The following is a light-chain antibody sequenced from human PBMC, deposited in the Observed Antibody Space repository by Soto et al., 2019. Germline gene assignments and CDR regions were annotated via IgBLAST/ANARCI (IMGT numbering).Light chain of an antibody. V-gene: IGKV4-1*01. J-gene: IGKJ4*01. CDR3: QQYYTNALT. CDR2: WAS. CDR1: QSVLYSSNNKKY. Sequence: DIVMTQSPDSLAVSLGERATINCKSSQSVLYSSNNKKYLAWYQQKPGQPPKLLIYWASTRESGVPDRFSGSGSGTDFTLTISSLQAEDVAVYYCQQYYTNALTFGGGTKVGV.